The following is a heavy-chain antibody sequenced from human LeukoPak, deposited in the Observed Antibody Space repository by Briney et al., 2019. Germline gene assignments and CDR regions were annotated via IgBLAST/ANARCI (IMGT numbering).Heavy chain of an antibody. V-gene: IGHV3-64*04. Sequence: GVALRLSCSASGFTFSNYPMHWVRQAPGKRLEYVSAISGNGANTYYADSVKGRFTISRDNSKNTLYLQMNSLRAEDTAVYYCAKGYSYGQVDGMDVWGQGTTVTVSS. CDR3: AKGYSYGQVDGMDV. CDR1: GFTFSNYP. J-gene: IGHJ6*02. D-gene: IGHD5-18*01. CDR2: ISGNGANT.